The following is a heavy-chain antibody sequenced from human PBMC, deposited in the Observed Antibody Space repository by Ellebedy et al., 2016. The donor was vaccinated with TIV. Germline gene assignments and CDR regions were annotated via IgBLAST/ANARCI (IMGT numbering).Heavy chain of an antibody. Sequence: SVKVSXXASGGTFNSYVINWVRQAPGQGLEWMGGTIPILATPKFAQKFQGRVTISADKSTRTAYMELSSLRSEDTAVYYCAREGRDGYNSEFDFWGQGTLVTVSS. CDR2: TIPILATP. J-gene: IGHJ4*02. V-gene: IGHV1-69*10. D-gene: IGHD5-24*01. CDR3: AREGRDGYNSEFDF. CDR1: GGTFNSYV.